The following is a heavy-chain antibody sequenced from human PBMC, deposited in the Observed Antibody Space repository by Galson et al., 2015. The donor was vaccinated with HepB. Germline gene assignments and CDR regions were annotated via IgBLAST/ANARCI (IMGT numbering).Heavy chain of an antibody. CDR3: AREYDYVWGSSPSGNYYYAMDV. D-gene: IGHD3-16*01. Sequence: SVKVSCKASGYNFNVYYIHWVRQAPGQGLEWLGRIDPDSGSTDYAQKFQGRVTMTSDTSISTAYMELRRLRSDDTAFYYCAREYDYVWGSSPSGNYYYAMDVWGQGTTVIVSS. J-gene: IGHJ6*02. CDR2: IDPDSGST. V-gene: IGHV1-2*06. CDR1: GYNFNVYY.